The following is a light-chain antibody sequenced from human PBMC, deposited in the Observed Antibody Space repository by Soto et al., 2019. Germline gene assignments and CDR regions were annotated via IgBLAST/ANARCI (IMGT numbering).Light chain of an antibody. V-gene: IGKV1-16*02. J-gene: IGKJ1*01. CDR2: AGS. Sequence: DVKITQSPSSLSASVGDRGTITCRASQGVSHYLAWCQQEPGKAPKALIYAGSSLQSGVPSKFSGSGSGTNFTLTISNLLPEDFATYYCQHYNSFPPTFCQGTKVDI. CDR3: QHYNSFPPT. CDR1: QGVSHY.